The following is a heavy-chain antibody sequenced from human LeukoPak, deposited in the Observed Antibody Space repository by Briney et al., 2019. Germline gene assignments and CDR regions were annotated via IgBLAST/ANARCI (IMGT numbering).Heavy chain of an antibody. V-gene: IGHV4-31*03. CDR3: ARDEVGGSGYFDY. J-gene: IGHJ4*02. CDR2: IYYSGST. Sequence: SETLSPTCTVSGGSISSGGYYWSWIRQHPGKGLEWIGYIYYSGSTYYSPSLKSRVTISVDTSKNQFSLKLSSVTAADTAVYYCARDEVGGSGYFDYWGQGTLVTVSS. CDR1: GGSISSGGYY. D-gene: IGHD3-10*01.